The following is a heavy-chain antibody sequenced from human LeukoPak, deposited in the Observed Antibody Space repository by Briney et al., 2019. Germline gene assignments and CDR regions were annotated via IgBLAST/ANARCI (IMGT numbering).Heavy chain of an antibody. J-gene: IGHJ4*02. Sequence: ASVKVSCKASGGTFSSYAISWVRQAPGQGLEWMGRIIPIFGTANYAQKFQGRVTITTDESTSTAYMELSSLRSEDTAVYYCARVRSITFGGVIAPDYWGQGTLVTVSS. D-gene: IGHD3-16*02. CDR1: GGTFSSYA. CDR3: ARVRSITFGGVIAPDY. V-gene: IGHV1-69*05. CDR2: IIPIFGTA.